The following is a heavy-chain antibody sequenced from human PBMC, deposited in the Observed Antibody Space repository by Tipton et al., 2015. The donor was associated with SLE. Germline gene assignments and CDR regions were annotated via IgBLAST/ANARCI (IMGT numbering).Heavy chain of an antibody. Sequence: TLSLTCTVYGGSFSDYYWSWIRQPPGKGLEWIGEINHRGSTNYNPSLKSRVTISVDTSKNQFSLKLSSVTAADTAVYYCARVGYSGGSYYFDYWGQGTLVTVSS. CDR1: GGSFSDYY. CDR2: INHRGST. D-gene: IGHD6-19*01. V-gene: IGHV4-34*01. J-gene: IGHJ4*02. CDR3: ARVGYSGGSYYFDY.